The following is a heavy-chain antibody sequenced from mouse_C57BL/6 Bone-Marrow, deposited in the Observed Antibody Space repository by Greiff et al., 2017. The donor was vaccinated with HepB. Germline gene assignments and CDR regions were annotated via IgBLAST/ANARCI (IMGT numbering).Heavy chain of an antibody. D-gene: IGHD2-2*01. Sequence: VQLQQPGAELVRPGSSVKLSCKASGYTFTSYWMHWVKQRPIQGLEWIGNIDPSDSETHYNQKFKDKATLTVDKSSSTAYMQPSSLTSEDSAVYYCARSRGYDGFDYWGQGTTLTVSS. CDR3: ARSRGYDGFDY. CDR1: GYTFTSYW. J-gene: IGHJ2*01. V-gene: IGHV1-52*01. CDR2: IDPSDSET.